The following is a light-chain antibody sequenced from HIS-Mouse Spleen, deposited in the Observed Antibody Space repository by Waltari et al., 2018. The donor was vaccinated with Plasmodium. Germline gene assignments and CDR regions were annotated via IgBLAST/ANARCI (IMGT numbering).Light chain of an antibody. CDR3: YSTDSSGNHRV. Sequence: SYELTQPPSVSVSPGQPARITCSADALPKKYAYWYQQKSGQAPVLVIYEDSKRPSGTPERFSGSSSGTMATLTISGAQVEDEADYYCYSTDSSGNHRVFGGGTKLTVL. V-gene: IGLV3-10*01. CDR1: ALPKKY. CDR2: EDS. J-gene: IGLJ3*02.